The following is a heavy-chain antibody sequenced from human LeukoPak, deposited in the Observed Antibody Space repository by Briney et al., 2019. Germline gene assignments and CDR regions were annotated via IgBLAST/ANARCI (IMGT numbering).Heavy chain of an antibody. CDR1: GFTFSSYA. D-gene: IGHD2-2*01. CDR3: AKAYCSSTSCYYFDY. Sequence: PGGSLRLSCAASGFTFSSYAMSWVRQAPGKGLEWVSAISVSGGSTYYADSVKGRFTISRDNSKNTLYLQMNSLRAEDTAVYYCAKAYCSSTSCYYFDYWGQGTLVTVSS. CDR2: ISVSGGST. J-gene: IGHJ4*02. V-gene: IGHV3-23*01.